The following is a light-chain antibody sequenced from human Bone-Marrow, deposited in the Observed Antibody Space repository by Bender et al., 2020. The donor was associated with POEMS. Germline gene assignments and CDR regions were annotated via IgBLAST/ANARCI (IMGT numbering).Light chain of an antibody. CDR1: NSDVGGYDY. CDR3: SSYTRISTYV. CDR2: EVT. V-gene: IGLV2-14*01. J-gene: IGLJ1*01. Sequence: QSALTQPASVSGSPGQSVTISCTGTNSDVGGYDYVSWYVQYPGKAPKLVIYEVTNRATGFSNRFSGSKSGNTASLTISGLRAEDEAEYYCSSYTRISTYVLGTGTKVTVL.